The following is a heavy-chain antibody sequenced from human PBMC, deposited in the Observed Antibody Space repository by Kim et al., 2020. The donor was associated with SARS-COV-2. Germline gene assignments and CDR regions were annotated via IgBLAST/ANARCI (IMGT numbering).Heavy chain of an antibody. V-gene: IGHV3-53*01. D-gene: IGHD1-26*01. CDR3: ASEILGATTGYYYYYGMDV. CDR2: IYSGGST. Sequence: GGSLRLSCAASGFTVSSNYMSWVRQAPEKGLEWVSIIYSGGSTYYADSLKGRFTISRDNSENTLYLQMNSLRAEDTAVYYCASEILGATTGYYYYYGMDVWGQGTTVTVSS. CDR1: GFTVSSNY. J-gene: IGHJ6*02.